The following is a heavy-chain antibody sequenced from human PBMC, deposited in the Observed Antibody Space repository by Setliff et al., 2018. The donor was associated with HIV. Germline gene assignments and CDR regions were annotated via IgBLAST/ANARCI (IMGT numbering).Heavy chain of an antibody. D-gene: IGHD2-21*01. CDR1: GDTFNSHA. J-gene: IGHJ6*03. Sequence: GASVKVSCKASGDTFNSHAISWVRQAPGQGLEWMGGIIPIFGTPNYAQKFKGRLTITADESTSTVYMELSSLRSEDTGVYYCARIVAPGSHGPDYYMDVWGKGTTVTVSS. CDR2: IIPIFGTP. V-gene: IGHV1-69*13. CDR3: ARIVAPGSHGPDYYMDV.